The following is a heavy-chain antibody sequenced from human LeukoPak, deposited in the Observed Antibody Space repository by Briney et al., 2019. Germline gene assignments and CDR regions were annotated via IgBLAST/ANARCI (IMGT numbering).Heavy chain of an antibody. J-gene: IGHJ4*02. CDR1: GFTFSSYS. D-gene: IGHD3-22*01. V-gene: IGHV3-21*01. CDR3: ARVHRYYDSSGYGDY. CDR2: ISSSSSSYI. Sequence: PGGSLRLSCAASGFTFSSYSMNWVRQAPGKGLEWVSSISSSSSSYIYYADSVKGRFTISRDNAKNSLYLQMNSLRAEDTAVYYCARVHRYYDSSGYGDYWGQGTLVTVSS.